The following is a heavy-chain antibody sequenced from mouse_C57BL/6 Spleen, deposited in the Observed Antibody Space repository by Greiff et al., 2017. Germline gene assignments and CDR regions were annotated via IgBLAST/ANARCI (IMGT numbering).Heavy chain of an antibody. CDR2: INPSSGYT. Sequence: VPLQQSGAELAQPGASVKLSCKASGYTFNSSWMHWVKQRPGQGLEWIGDINPSSGYTKYRQKFKDKATLTADKSSSTAYMQLSSLTSEDSAGYYCATGGSYAWFVYWGQGTLVTVSA. CDR3: ATGGSYAWFVY. V-gene: IGHV1-7*01. J-gene: IGHJ3*01. CDR1: GYTFNSSW. D-gene: IGHD1-1*02.